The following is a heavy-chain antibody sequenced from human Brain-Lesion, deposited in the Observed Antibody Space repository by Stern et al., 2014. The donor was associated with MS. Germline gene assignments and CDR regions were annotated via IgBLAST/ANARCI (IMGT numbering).Heavy chain of an antibody. D-gene: IGHD2-15*01. CDR1: GGSVSSTSYA. CDR2: IYYSGNT. CDR3: AGEEDIRYCSGGSCTGNWFDP. J-gene: IGHJ5*02. Sequence: VQLVESGPGLVKPSETLSLTCTVAGGSVSSTSYAWAWIRQPPGKGLEWIGTIYYSGNTYYSPSLKNRLTISLDTSQNQFSLQLRSVTAADTAVYYCAGEEDIRYCSGGSCTGNWFDPWGQGTLVTVSS. V-gene: IGHV4-39*01.